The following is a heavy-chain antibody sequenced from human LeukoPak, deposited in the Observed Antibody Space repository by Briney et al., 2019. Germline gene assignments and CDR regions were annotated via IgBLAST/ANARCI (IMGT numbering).Heavy chain of an antibody. Sequence: AASVKVSCKASGYTFTGYYMHWVRQAPGQGLKWMGWINPNSGGTNYAQKFQGRVTMTRDTSISTAYMELSRLRSDDTAVYYCARGRYSYGYWVGFFDYWGQGTLVTVSS. J-gene: IGHJ4*02. CDR3: ARGRYSYGYWVGFFDY. CDR1: GYTFTGYY. V-gene: IGHV1-2*02. D-gene: IGHD5-18*01. CDR2: INPNSGGT.